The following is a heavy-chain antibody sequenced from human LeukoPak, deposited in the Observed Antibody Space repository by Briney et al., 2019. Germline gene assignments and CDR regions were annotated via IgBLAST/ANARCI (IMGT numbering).Heavy chain of an antibody. CDR1: GYSITSAYY. J-gene: IGHJ4*02. CDR2: FFLKGST. D-gene: IGHD2-2*01. Sequence: PSETLSLTCTVSGYSITSAYYWGWIRQPPGEGLEGIGSFFLKGSTYYNPSLKSRVTISVDTSKNHFSLTLSSVTAADTAVYYCARVARCTSCFDIDYWGQGTLVTVSS. V-gene: IGHV4-38-2*02. CDR3: ARVARCTSCFDIDY.